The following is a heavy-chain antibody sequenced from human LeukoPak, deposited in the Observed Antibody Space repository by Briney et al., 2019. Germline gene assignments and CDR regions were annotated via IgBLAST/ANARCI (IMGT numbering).Heavy chain of an antibody. Sequence: ASVKVSCKASGYSFTEYYMHWVRQAPGQGFEWMGRINTNSGGTNYAENFQGRVTMTRDTSISTAYIELSSLRSDDTAVYYCMTFGSGDHYGGYWGQGTLVTVSS. J-gene: IGHJ4*02. CDR2: INTNSGGT. CDR3: MTFGSGDHYGGY. V-gene: IGHV1-2*06. CDR1: GYSFTEYY. D-gene: IGHD3/OR15-3a*01.